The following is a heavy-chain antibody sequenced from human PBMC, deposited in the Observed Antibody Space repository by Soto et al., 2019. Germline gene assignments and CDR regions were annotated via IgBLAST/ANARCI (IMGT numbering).Heavy chain of an antibody. J-gene: IGHJ4*02. D-gene: IGHD2-2*01. V-gene: IGHV3-23*01. CDR3: APRVDIVVVPAASIDY. CDR2: ISGSGGST. Sequence: GGSLILSCAASGFPFSSYAMSLVRQAPGKGLEWVSAISGSGGSTYYADSVKGRFTISRDNSKNTLYLQMNSLRAEDTAVYYCAPRVDIVVVPAASIDYWGQGTLVTVSS. CDR1: GFPFSSYA.